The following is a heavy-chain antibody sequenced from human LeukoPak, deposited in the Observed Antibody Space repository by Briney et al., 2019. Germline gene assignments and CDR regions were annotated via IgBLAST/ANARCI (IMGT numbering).Heavy chain of an antibody. J-gene: IGHJ1*01. Sequence: GGSLTLSCEASGFSFSKHGLNWVRQAPGKGLDWVASISSSGKYISYAESLKGRFTISRDNAKNIVTLQMDSLRVEDTATYYCARQPFGPGTYLQYWGQGTLVTVSS. D-gene: IGHD3-10*01. CDR1: GFSFSKHG. CDR3: ARQPFGPGTYLQY. CDR2: ISSSGKYI. V-gene: IGHV3-21*01.